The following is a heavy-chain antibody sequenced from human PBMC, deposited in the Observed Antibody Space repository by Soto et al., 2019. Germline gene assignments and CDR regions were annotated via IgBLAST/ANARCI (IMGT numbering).Heavy chain of an antibody. J-gene: IGHJ6*02. Sequence: SETLSLTCAVSGGSISSSNWWSWVRQPPGKGLEWIGEIYHSGSTNYNPSLKSRVTISVDKSKNQFSLKLSSVTAADTAVYYCARHGFWSGSYYYGMDVWGQGTTVTVS. CDR1: GGSISSSNW. D-gene: IGHD3-3*01. CDR2: IYHSGST. CDR3: ARHGFWSGSYYYGMDV. V-gene: IGHV4-4*02.